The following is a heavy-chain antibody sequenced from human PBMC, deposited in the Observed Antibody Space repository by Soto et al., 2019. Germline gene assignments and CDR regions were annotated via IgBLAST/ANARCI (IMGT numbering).Heavy chain of an antibody. Sequence: PGGSLRLSCAASGFTFSSYSMSWVRQAPGKGLEWVSYISSSSSTIYYADSVKGRFTISRDNAKNSLYLQMNGLRAEDTAVYYCARDNYDILTGYSGDDYYYYYMDVWGKGTTVTVSS. J-gene: IGHJ6*03. CDR3: ARDNYDILTGYSGDDYYYYYMDV. CDR1: GFTFSSYS. V-gene: IGHV3-48*01. D-gene: IGHD3-9*01. CDR2: ISSSSSTI.